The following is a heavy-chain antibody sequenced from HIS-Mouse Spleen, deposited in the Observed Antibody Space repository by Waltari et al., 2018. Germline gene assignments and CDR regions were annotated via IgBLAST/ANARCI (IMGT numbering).Heavy chain of an antibody. CDR1: GYTFTSYD. Sequence: QVQLVQSGAEVKKPGAAVKGSCKASGYTFTSYDTHWVRRATGQGLEWMGWMNPNSGNTGYAQKFQGRVTMTRNTSISTAYMELSSLRSEDTAVYYCARVYYDFWSGYYYWGQGTLVTVSS. V-gene: IGHV1-8*01. CDR3: ARVYYDFWSGYYY. D-gene: IGHD3-3*01. CDR2: MNPNSGNT. J-gene: IGHJ4*02.